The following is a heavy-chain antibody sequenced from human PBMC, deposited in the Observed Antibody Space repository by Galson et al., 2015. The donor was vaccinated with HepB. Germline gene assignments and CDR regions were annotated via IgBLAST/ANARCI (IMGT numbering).Heavy chain of an antibody. CDR3: AKWVDRSGHYAADH. D-gene: IGHD3-3*01. Sequence: SLRLSCAGSGFVFSRSAMTWVRQAPGKGLECVSVISGSGGSTDYAESVKGRFTISRDSSKDTVYLQMKSLRAEDTAIYYCAKWVDRSGHYAADHWGQGSLVTVSS. V-gene: IGHV3-23*01. J-gene: IGHJ4*02. CDR1: GFVFSRSA. CDR2: ISGSGGST.